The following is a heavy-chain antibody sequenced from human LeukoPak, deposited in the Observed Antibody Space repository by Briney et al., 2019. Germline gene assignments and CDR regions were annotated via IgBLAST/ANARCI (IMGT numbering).Heavy chain of an antibody. CDR2: IYYSGST. J-gene: IGHJ5*02. V-gene: IGHV4-59*01. Sequence: SGTLSLTCTVSGGSISSYYWSWIRQPPGKGLEWIAYIYYSGSTNFNPSLKSRGTISIDTSKNQFSLKLSSVTAADTAMYYCARAPDYRWFDPWGQGTLVTVSS. CDR3: ARAPDYRWFDP. D-gene: IGHD4/OR15-4a*01. CDR1: GGSISSYY.